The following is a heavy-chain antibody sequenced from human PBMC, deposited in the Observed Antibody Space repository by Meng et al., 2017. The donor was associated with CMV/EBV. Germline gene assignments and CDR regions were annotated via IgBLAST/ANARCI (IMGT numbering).Heavy chain of an antibody. J-gene: IGHJ4*02. D-gene: IGHD1-26*01. CDR1: GFTFSSYA. V-gene: IGHV3-23*01. CDR3: AKGLWLYSVIATGGY. Sequence: GESLKISCAASGFTFSSYAMSWVRQAPGKGLEWVSAISGSGGSTYYADSVKGRFTISRDNSKNTLYLQMNSLRAEDTAVYYCAKGLWLYSVIATGGYWGQGTLVTVSS. CDR2: ISGSGGST.